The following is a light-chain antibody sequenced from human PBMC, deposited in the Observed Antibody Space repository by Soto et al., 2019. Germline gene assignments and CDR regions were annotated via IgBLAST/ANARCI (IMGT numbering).Light chain of an antibody. CDR3: QEYYSYPWT. Sequence: DIQMTQSPSTLTASVGDRVTITCRASQSISSWLAWYQQKPGKAPKVLIYDASSLESGVPSRFSGSGSGTEFTLTISSLQPDDFATYYGQEYYSYPWTFCQGTKVEIK. CDR2: DAS. J-gene: IGKJ1*01. CDR1: QSISSW. V-gene: IGKV1-5*01.